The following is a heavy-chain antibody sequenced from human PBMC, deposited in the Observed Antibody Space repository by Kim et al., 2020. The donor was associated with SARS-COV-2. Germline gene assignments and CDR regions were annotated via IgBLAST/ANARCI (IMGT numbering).Heavy chain of an antibody. CDR1: GFTFSSYS. D-gene: IGHD6-13*01. Sequence: GGSLRLSCAASGFTFSSYSMNWVRQAPGKGLEWVSSISSSSSYIYYAVSVKGRFTISRDNAKNSLYLQMNSLRAEDTAVYYCARDPGYSSSLNWGQGTLVTVSS. J-gene: IGHJ4*02. CDR3: ARDPGYSSSLN. CDR2: ISSSSSYI. V-gene: IGHV3-21*01.